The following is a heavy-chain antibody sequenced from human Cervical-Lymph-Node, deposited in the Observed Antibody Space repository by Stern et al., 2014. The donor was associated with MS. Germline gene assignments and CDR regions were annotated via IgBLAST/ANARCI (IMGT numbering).Heavy chain of an antibody. D-gene: IGHD2-15*01. CDR1: GFTFDDYA. CDR3: AKGLRVEDAFDI. J-gene: IGHJ3*02. CDR2: ISWNSGSI. Sequence: EVQLVQSGGGLVQPGRSLRLSCAASGFTFDDYAMHWVRQAPGKGLEWVSGISWNSGSIGYADSVKGRFTISRDNAKNSLYLQMNSLRAEDTALYYCAKGLRVEDAFDIWGQGTMVTVSS. V-gene: IGHV3-9*01.